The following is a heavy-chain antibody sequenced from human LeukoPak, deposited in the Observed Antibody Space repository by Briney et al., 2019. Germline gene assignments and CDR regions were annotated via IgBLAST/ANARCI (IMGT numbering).Heavy chain of an antibody. CDR1: GYSISSGYY. D-gene: IGHD4-17*01. Sequence: SETLSLTCAVSGYSISSGYYWGWVRQPPGKGLEWIGSVYHRGSTYYNPSLESRVTISIDTSKNHFSLNLSSVTAADTAVYYCARYRSNTVTTGFIDYWGQGTLVTVSS. CDR3: ARYRSNTVTTGFIDY. V-gene: IGHV4-38-2*01. CDR2: VYHRGST. J-gene: IGHJ4*02.